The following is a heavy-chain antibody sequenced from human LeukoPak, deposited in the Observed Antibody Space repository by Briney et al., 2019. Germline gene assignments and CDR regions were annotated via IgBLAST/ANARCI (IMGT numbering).Heavy chain of an antibody. D-gene: IGHD2-15*01. J-gene: IGHJ4*02. Sequence: GGSLRLSCAASGFTFRNYWMHWVRQAPGKGLVWVSRINSDGTYTNYADSVKGRFTISRDNAKNTLYLQMNGLRAEDTAVYYCAKLRYCSGGSCSVYFDYWGQGTLVTVSS. CDR3: AKLRYCSGGSCSVYFDY. CDR2: INSDGTYT. V-gene: IGHV3-74*01. CDR1: GFTFRNYW.